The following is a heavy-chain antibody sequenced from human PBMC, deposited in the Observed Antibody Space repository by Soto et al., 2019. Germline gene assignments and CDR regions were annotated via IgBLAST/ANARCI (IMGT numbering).Heavy chain of an antibody. CDR1: GYTFTTYG. D-gene: IGHD1-1*01. J-gene: IGHJ4*02. CDR3: ARAGYTHGSSYFDY. CDR2: ISTAKGDT. Sequence: QVQLVQSAAEVKKPGASVKVSCKASGYTFTTYGLSWVRQAPGQGLEWMGWISTAKGDTNYAQKFQGRVTMTPDASTSTANMELRSLRSDDTAVFYCARAGYTHGSSYFDYWGQGTLLTVSS. V-gene: IGHV1-18*04.